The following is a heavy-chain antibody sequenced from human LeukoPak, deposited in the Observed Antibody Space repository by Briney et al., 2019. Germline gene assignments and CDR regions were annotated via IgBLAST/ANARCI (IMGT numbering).Heavy chain of an antibody. D-gene: IGHD2-2*02. Sequence: GGSLRLSCSASGFTFSSYAMHWVRQAPGKGLEYVSAISSNGGSTYYADSVKGRFTISGDNSKNTLYLQMSSLRAEDTAVYYCVRDYCSSTSCYMGYFQHWGQGTLVTVSS. J-gene: IGHJ1*01. CDR3: VRDYCSSTSCYMGYFQH. CDR1: GFTFSSYA. V-gene: IGHV3-64D*06. CDR2: ISSNGGST.